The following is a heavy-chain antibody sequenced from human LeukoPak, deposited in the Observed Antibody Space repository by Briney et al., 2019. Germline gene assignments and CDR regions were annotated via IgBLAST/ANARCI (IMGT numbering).Heavy chain of an antibody. CDR3: ARGPRYYYDSSGYY. Sequence: SETLSLTCAVYGGSFSGYYWSWLRQPPGKGLEWIGEINHSGSTNYNPSLKSRVTISVDTSKNQFSLKLSSVTAADTAVYYCARGPRYYYDSSGYYWGQGTLVTVSS. V-gene: IGHV4-34*01. CDR2: INHSGST. D-gene: IGHD3-22*01. CDR1: GGSFSGYY. J-gene: IGHJ4*02.